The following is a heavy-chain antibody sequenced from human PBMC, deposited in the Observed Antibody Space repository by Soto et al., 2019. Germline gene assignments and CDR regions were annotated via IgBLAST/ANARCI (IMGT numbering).Heavy chain of an antibody. CDR2: IHHSGST. J-gene: IGHJ6*02. V-gene: IGHV4-4*02. D-gene: IGHD3-22*01. CDR3: ARTSYYDSSGYYGMDV. Sequence: PSETLSLTCAVSAGSISSRNWWTWVRQSPGKGLEWIGEIHHSGSTNYNPSLKSRVTISVDNSKNQFSLKLTSVTAADTAVYYCARTSYYDSSGYYGMDVWGQGTTVTV. CDR1: AGSISSRNW.